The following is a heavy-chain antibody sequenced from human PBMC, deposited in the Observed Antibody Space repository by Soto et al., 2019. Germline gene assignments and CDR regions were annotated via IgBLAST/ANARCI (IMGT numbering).Heavy chain of an antibody. V-gene: IGHV3-48*02. J-gene: IGHJ6*02. CDR2: VSMDSDTI. D-gene: IGHD3-3*01. CDR1: GFDFSTYS. Sequence: GGSLRLSCTASGFDFSTYSMNWVRQAPGKGLEWIAYVSMDSDTIHYADSVKGRFTISRDDAENSLYLQMNSLRDEDTATYYCARLYYDYVWGQGTTVTVYS. CDR3: ARLYYDYV.